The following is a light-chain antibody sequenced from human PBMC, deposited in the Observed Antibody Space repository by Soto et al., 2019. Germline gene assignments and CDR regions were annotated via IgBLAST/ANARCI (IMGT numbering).Light chain of an antibody. CDR1: QNINTY. CDR2: AAS. CDR3: QQTYSTPII. Sequence: DIQMTQSPSSLSASVGDRVTITCRASQNINTYLNWYQQKPGKAPKLLIFAASSLQSGVPSRFSGSGFGTDFTLTIISLQPEDFATFYCQQTYSTPIIFGQGTRLEIK. V-gene: IGKV1-39*01. J-gene: IGKJ5*01.